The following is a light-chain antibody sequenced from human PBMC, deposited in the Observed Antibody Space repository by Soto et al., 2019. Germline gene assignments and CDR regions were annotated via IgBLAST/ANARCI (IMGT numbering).Light chain of an antibody. J-gene: IGKJ4*01. V-gene: IGKV1-39*01. CDR3: QESYTSPAVS. CDR1: QNIDNY. Sequence: DIQMTQSPSSLSASLGDRVTISCRASQNIDNYLNWYQQKPGKAPKLLIYATSTLQSGVPSRFSGSGSGTEFTLTISSLQAEDFATYFCQESYTSPAVSFGGGTKMEIK. CDR2: ATS.